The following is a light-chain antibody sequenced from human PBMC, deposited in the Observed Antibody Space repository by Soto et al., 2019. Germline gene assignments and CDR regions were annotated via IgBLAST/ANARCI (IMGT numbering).Light chain of an antibody. CDR3: AAWDDRLNGYV. J-gene: IGLJ1*01. V-gene: IGLV1-44*01. Sequence: QSVLTQPPSASGTPGQRVTISCSGSSSNIGPNTVNWYQQLPGTAPKLLIYTSNQRPSGVPDRFSGSKSGTSASLAISGLQSEDEADYCCAAWDDRLNGYVFGTGTKLTVL. CDR1: SSNIGPNT. CDR2: TSN.